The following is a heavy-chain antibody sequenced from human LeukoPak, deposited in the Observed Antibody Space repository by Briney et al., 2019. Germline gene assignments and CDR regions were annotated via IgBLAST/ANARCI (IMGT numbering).Heavy chain of an antibody. J-gene: IGHJ6*02. D-gene: IGHD1-7*01. CDR3: ARDWNYAQFYYYYYGMDV. Sequence: GASVKVSCKASGYTFTSYGISWVRQAPGQGLEWMGWISAYNGNTNYAQKLQGRVTMTTDTSTSTAYMELRSLRSDDTAVYYCARDWNYAQFYYYYYGMDVWGQGTTVTVSS. CDR2: ISAYNGNT. CDR1: GYTFTSYG. V-gene: IGHV1-18*01.